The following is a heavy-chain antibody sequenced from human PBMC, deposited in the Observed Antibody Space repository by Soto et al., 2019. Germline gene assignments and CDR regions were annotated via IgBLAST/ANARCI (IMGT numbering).Heavy chain of an antibody. CDR2: IWYDGSNK. CDR3: ARLTSINYYDSSGYYGAFDY. J-gene: IGHJ4*02. D-gene: IGHD3-22*01. Sequence: GGSLRLSCAASGFTFSDYGMHWVRQTPGKGLEWVAVIWYDGSNKYYADPVKGRSTISRDNSKNTLYLQMNSLRAEDTAMYYCARLTSINYYDSSGYYGAFDYWGQGT. CDR1: GFTFSDYG. V-gene: IGHV3-33*01.